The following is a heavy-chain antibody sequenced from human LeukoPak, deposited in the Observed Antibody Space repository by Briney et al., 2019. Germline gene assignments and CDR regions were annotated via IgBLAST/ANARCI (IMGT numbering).Heavy chain of an antibody. CDR3: AKDPGTYYGLGSPKY. CDR2: ISNDGSNT. Sequence: GRSLRLSCAASGFTFSRYGMHWVRQAPGKGLEWVAVISNDGSNTYYVDSVKGRFTISRDNSKSTLYLQMNSLRAEDTAVYYCAKDPGTYYGLGSPKYWGQGTLVTVSS. D-gene: IGHD3-10*01. V-gene: IGHV3-30*18. J-gene: IGHJ4*02. CDR1: GFTFSRYG.